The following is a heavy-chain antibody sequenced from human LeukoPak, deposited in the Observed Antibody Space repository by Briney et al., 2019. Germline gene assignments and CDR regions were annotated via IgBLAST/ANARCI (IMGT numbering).Heavy chain of an antibody. J-gene: IGHJ6*02. CDR2: IIPILGIA. V-gene: IGHV1-69*04. Sequence: ASVKVSCKASGYTFTIYGISWVRQAPGQGGGWMGRIIPILGIANYAQKFQGRVTITADKSTSTAYMELSSLRSEDTAVYYCARQNPIVVVTDYGMDVWGQGTTVTVSS. D-gene: IGHD2-21*02. CDR1: GYTFTIYG. CDR3: ARQNPIVVVTDYGMDV.